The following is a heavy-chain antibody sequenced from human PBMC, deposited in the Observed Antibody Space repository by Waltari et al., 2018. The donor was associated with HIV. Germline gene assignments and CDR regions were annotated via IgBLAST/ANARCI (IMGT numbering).Heavy chain of an antibody. V-gene: IGHV3-48*02. Sequence: EVHLVESGGGLVQPGGSLRLSCAASGFTFSNYAMNWVRQAPGKGLEWVAYISSGRETIYYADSVKGRFTISRDNGQNSLFLQMSSLRDEDTAVYYCVRYSSAYHWGQGTLLTVSS. J-gene: IGHJ1*01. CDR3: VRYSSAYH. CDR1: GFTFSNYA. D-gene: IGHD5-18*01. CDR2: ISSGRETI.